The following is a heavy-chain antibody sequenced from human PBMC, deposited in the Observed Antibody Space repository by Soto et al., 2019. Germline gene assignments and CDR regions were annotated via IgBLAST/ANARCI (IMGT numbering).Heavy chain of an antibody. CDR1: GGSITSYY. CDR2: IHNSGRT. D-gene: IGHD3-10*01. J-gene: IGHJ4*01. V-gene: IGHV4-59*01. CDR3: ARRWSGTDY. Sequence: SETRSLTCTVSGGSITSYYWSWIRQHPGKGLEWIGYIHNSGRTSYNPSLQSRVTISADVSKNQFSLDLRSVTAADTAVYYCARRWSGTDYWGHGTLVTSPQ.